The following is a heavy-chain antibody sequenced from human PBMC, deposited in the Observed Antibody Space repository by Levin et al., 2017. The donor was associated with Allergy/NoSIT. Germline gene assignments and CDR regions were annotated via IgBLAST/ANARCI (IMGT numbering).Heavy chain of an antibody. CDR1: GFTFSDHY. J-gene: IGHJ3*02. Sequence: SGGSLRLSCAASGFTFSDHYMEWVRQAPGKGLEWVGRIRNKPNSYTTGYAASVKGRFIISRDDSKNSLYLRMNSLKTEDTAVYYCARVLDYYDSSGYSVDAFDIWGQGTMVTVSS. V-gene: IGHV3-72*01. CDR3: ARVLDYYDSSGYSVDAFDI. D-gene: IGHD3-22*01. CDR2: IRNKPNSYTT.